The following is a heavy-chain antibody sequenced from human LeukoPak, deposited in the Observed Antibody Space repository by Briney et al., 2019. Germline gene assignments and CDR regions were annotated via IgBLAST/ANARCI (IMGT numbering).Heavy chain of an antibody. Sequence: TSETLSLTCTVSGGPISSYYWSWIRQPPGKGLEWIGYIYYSGSTNYNPSLKSRVSISVDTSKNQFSLKLSSVTAADTAVYYCARLSREWIGDYFDYWGQGTLVTVSS. CDR2: IYYSGST. CDR1: GGPISSYY. J-gene: IGHJ4*02. CDR3: ARLSREWIGDYFDY. V-gene: IGHV4-59*08. D-gene: IGHD3-3*01.